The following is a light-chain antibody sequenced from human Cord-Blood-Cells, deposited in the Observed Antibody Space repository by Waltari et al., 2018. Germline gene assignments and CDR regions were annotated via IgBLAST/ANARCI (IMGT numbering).Light chain of an antibody. Sequence: DIQLTQSPSFLSASVGDRVTITCRAIQGINSYVARYHQKPGKAPKLLIYAGSTLQSGVPARFSGSGSGTEFTHTISSLQPEDFATYCCQQLNSYPITFGQGTRLEIK. CDR2: AGS. CDR3: QQLNSYPIT. V-gene: IGKV1-9*01. J-gene: IGKJ5*01. CDR1: QGINSY.